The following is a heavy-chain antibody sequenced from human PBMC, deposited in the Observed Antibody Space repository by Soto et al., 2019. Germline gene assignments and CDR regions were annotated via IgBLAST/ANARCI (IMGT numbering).Heavy chain of an antibody. V-gene: IGHV4-31*03. CDR2: IYRSGST. CDR3: ARDRYSGYQFDS. Sequence: SETLSLTCNVSGCSISSGDYYWSWVRQHPGKGLEWIGYIYRSGSTYYNPSLKRRITISLDTSQNQFSLKLTSVTAAETAVYFCARDRYSGYQFDSWGQGTLVTVSS. CDR1: GCSISSGDYY. D-gene: IGHD5-12*01. J-gene: IGHJ4*02.